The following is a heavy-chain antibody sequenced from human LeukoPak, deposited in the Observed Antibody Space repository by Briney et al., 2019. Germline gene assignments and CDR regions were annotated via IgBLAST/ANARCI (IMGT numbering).Heavy chain of an antibody. CDR3: ARGRSSSPDYYYYMDV. Sequence: ASVKVSCKASGYTFTSYEINWVRQATGQGLEWMGWMNPNSGNTGYAQKFQGRVTMTRNTSISTAYMELSSLRSEDAAVYYCARGRSSSPDYYYYMDVWGKGTTVTVSS. J-gene: IGHJ6*03. V-gene: IGHV1-8*01. CDR2: MNPNSGNT. CDR1: GYTFTSYE. D-gene: IGHD6-6*01.